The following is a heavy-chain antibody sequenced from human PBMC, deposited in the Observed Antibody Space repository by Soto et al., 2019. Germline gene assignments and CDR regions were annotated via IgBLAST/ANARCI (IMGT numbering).Heavy chain of an antibody. CDR1: GFTFSNYG. J-gene: IGHJ3*01. D-gene: IGHD2-15*01. Sequence: QVQLVESGGGVVQPGRSLRLSCAASGFTFSNYGMHWVRQAPGKGLEWVALIWYDGSNTYYADSVKGRFTISRDNSKNTLVLQMISLGAEDTAVYYCGRVFDCSDASCRPWDVFDVWGQGTMVTVSS. CDR3: GRVFDCSDASCRPWDVFDV. V-gene: IGHV3-33*01. CDR2: IWYDGSNT.